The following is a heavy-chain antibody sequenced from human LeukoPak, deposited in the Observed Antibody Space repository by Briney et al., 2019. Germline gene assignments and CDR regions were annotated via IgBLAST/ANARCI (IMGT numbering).Heavy chain of an antibody. CDR3: ARLSSGWYGDFDY. V-gene: IGHV3-7*03. CDR2: IKQDGSAK. D-gene: IGHD6-19*01. CDR1: GFTFSSYW. Sequence: GGSLRLSSAASGFTFSSYWMSWVRQAPGKGLEWVANIKQDGSAKYYVYSVKGRFTISRDNAQNSLHLQMNSLRAEDTAVYYCARLSSGWYGDFDYWGKGALVTV. J-gene: IGHJ4*01.